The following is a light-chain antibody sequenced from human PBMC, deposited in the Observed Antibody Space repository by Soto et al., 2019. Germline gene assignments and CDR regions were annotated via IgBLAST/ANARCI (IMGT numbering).Light chain of an antibody. V-gene: IGKV3-15*01. J-gene: IGKJ1*01. Sequence: EIVMTQSPATLSVSPGERATLSCRASQSVSSNLAWYQQKPGQAPRLLIYGASTRATGIPARFSGSGSGTEFTPTISSLQSEDFAVYYCQQYNNWPPMTFGQGTKAEIK. CDR3: QQYNNWPPMT. CDR2: GAS. CDR1: QSVSSN.